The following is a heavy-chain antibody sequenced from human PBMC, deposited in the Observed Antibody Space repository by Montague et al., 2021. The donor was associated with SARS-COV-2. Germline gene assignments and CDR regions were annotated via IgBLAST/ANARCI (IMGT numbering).Heavy chain of an antibody. CDR1: GGSFDRDNFF. CDR3: ARHRRYDVVTYYPDF. J-gene: IGHJ4*02. Sequence: SETLSLTCSASGGSFDRDNFFWGWIRQPPGKRLEWIGVISNGGRTFDNPSLKSRVTISVHTSRNQLSLNVKSVTAADTAVYYCARHRRYDVVTYYPDFWGQGILVTVSS. CDR2: ISNGGRT. D-gene: IGHD3-9*01. V-gene: IGHV4-39*01.